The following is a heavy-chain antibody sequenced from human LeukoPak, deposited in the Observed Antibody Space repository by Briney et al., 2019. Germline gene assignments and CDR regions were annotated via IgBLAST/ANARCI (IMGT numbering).Heavy chain of an antibody. D-gene: IGHD5-24*01. V-gene: IGHV4-34*01. CDR1: GGSFSGYY. CDR3: AREVRDGYNYFDY. Sequence: SETLSLTCAVYGGSFSGYYWSWIRQPPGKGLEWIGEINHSGSTNYNPSLKSRVTISVDTSKNQFSLKLSSVTAADTAVYYCAREVRDGYNYFDYWGQGTLVTVSS. J-gene: IGHJ4*02. CDR2: INHSGST.